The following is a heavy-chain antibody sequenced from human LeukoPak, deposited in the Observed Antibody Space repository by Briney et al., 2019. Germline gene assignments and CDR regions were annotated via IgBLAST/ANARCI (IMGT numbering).Heavy chain of an antibody. V-gene: IGHV3-48*03. Sequence: GGSLRLSCAASRFTFSSYEMNWVRQAPGKGLEWVSYISSSGSTIYYADSVKGRFTISRDNAKNSLYLQMNSLRAEDTAVYYCARDRYYYDSSGYTNWGQGTLVTVSS. CDR3: ARDRYYYDSSGYTN. CDR2: ISSSGSTI. D-gene: IGHD3-22*01. CDR1: RFTFSSYE. J-gene: IGHJ4*02.